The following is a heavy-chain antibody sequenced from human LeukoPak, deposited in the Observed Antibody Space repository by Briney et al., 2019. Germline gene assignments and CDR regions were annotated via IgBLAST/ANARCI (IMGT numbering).Heavy chain of an antibody. CDR3: ARVRATPIVDAFDI. J-gene: IGHJ3*02. Sequence: GGSLRLSCAASGFTYSSYTMNWVRQAPGMGLEWLSYISASRGITYYADSVKGRFTISRDNAKNSLYLQMNSLRAEDAAVYYCARVRATPIVDAFDIWGQGTMVTVSS. CDR2: ISASRGIT. D-gene: IGHD2-15*01. V-gene: IGHV3-48*01. CDR1: GFTYSSYT.